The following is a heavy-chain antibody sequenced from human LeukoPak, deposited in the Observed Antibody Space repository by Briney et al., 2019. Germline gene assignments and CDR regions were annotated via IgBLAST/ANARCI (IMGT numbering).Heavy chain of an antibody. V-gene: IGHV4-4*07. CDR1: GGSINSYY. CDR2: IYSSGST. J-gene: IGHJ4*02. D-gene: IGHD2-21*02. Sequence: SETLSLTCTVSGGSINSYYWSWIRQPAGKGLEWIGRIYSSGSTNYNPSLKSRVSMSVDTSKNQFSLKLSSVTAADTAVYYCARIAAYCGGDCYFIPDYWGQGTLVTVSS. CDR3: ARIAAYCGGDCYFIPDY.